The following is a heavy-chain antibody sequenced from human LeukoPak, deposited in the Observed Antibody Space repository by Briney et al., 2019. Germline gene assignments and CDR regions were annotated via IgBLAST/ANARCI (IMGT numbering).Heavy chain of an antibody. V-gene: IGHV4-59*11. J-gene: IGHJ3*02. CDR2: ISYIGST. D-gene: IGHD4-17*01. CDR3: ARDLITVTKGFDI. CDR1: TDSFSSHY. Sequence: SEALSLTCAVSTDSFSSHYWSWIRQPPGKGLEWIGYISYIGSTNYNPSLKSRVTISIDTSKNQFSLKLRSVTAADTAVYYCARDLITVTKGFDIWGQGTMVSVSS.